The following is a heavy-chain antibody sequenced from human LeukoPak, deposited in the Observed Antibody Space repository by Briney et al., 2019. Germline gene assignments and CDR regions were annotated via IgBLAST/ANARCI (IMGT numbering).Heavy chain of an antibody. Sequence: ASVKVSCKASGDTFSTYTVTWVRQAPGQGLEWMGGVIPILGTPNYAQKFQGRVTISADKSKTTVSIDLRSLRAEDTAVYYCARGLPTTFYSSSWYRYYFDYWGQGTLVTVSS. CDR2: VIPILGTP. J-gene: IGHJ4*02. D-gene: IGHD6-13*01. CDR3: ARGLPTTFYSSSWYRYYFDY. CDR1: GDTFSTYT. V-gene: IGHV1-69*08.